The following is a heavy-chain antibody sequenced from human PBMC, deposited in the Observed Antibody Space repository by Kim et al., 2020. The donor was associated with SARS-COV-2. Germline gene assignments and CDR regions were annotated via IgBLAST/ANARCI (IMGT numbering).Heavy chain of an antibody. J-gene: IGHJ1*01. CDR3: AKTSSTFKFPT. D-gene: IGHD2-21*01. CDR2: T. V-gene: IGHV3-23*01. Sequence: TSYAASVQCRFTISRDNSKITLYLQMNSPRAEDTAIYYCAKTSSTFKFPTWGQGTLVPVSS.